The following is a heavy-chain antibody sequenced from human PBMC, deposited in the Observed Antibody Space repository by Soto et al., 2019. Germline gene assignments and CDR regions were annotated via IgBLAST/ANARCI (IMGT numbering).Heavy chain of an antibody. J-gene: IGHJ6*02. CDR1: GFSFGNYA. Sequence: GGSLRLSCTASGFSFGNYAMNWVRQAPGQGLEWIGLIRNQTYGGTTQYAAPVQGRFTISRDDSNSVAYLQMSSLRAEDTAIYYCAKDDPGDFYSYYGLDVWGQGTTVTVSS. D-gene: IGHD2-21*02. CDR2: IRNQTYGGTT. CDR3: AKDDPGDFYSYYGLDV. V-gene: IGHV3-49*04.